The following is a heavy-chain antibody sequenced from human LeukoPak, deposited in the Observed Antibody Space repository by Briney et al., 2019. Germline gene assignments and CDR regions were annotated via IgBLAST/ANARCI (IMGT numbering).Heavy chain of an antibody. CDR3: ARGGDSYYGSGSPWSYYYYGMDV. CDR1: GYTFTSYG. J-gene: IGHJ6*02. D-gene: IGHD3-10*01. V-gene: IGHV1-18*01. CDR2: INPYNGNT. Sequence: ASVKVSCKASGYTFTSYGISWVRQAPGQGLEWMGWINPYNGNTNYAQKLQGRVTITPDTSTSTAYMELRSLRSDDKAAYYCARGGDSYYGSGSPWSYYYYGMDVWGQGTTVTVSS.